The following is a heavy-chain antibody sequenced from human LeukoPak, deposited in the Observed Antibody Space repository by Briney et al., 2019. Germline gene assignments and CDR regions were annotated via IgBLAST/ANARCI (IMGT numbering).Heavy chain of an antibody. CDR3: ARDARSPYCSGGSCYSADNWFDP. CDR2: IYYSGRT. Sequence: SETLSLTCAVYGGSFSDYYWTWIRQHPGKGLEWIGYIYYSGRTYYNPPLKSRVTISVDTSKNQFSLKLSSVTAADTAVYYCARDARSPYCSGGSCYSADNWFDPWGQGTLVTVSS. CDR1: GGSFSDYY. D-gene: IGHD2-15*01. J-gene: IGHJ5*02. V-gene: IGHV4-31*11.